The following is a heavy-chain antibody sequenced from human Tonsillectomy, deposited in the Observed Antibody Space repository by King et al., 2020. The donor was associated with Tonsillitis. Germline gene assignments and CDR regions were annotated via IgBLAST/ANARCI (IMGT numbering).Heavy chain of an antibody. CDR1: GFTFSTYG. Sequence: VQLVESGGGVVQPGRSLRLSCAASGFTFSTYGMHWVRQAPGKGLEWVAVIWYDGSNKYYADSVKGRFTISRDSSRNTLYLQMNSLRAEDTAVYYCAREGGAVALYFFDYWGQGTLVTVSS. D-gene: IGHD6-19*01. V-gene: IGHV3-33*08. CDR2: IWYDGSNK. CDR3: AREGGAVALYFFDY. J-gene: IGHJ4*02.